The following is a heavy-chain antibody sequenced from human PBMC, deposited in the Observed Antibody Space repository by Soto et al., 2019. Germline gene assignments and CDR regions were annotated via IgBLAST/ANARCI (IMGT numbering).Heavy chain of an antibody. D-gene: IGHD2-15*01. V-gene: IGHV3-9*01. CDR3: AKGGPDAFCGGGRCYFDS. Sequence: EVQLVESGGGLVQPGRSLRVSCAASGFTFDEYAMHWVRRVPGKGLEWVSSISWNGNIIGYAGSVKGRFTISRDNAKNSLYLQMNILRPEDTALYFCAKGGPDAFCGGGRCYFDSWGQGTLVTVSS. CDR2: ISWNGNII. CDR1: GFTFDEYA. J-gene: IGHJ4*02.